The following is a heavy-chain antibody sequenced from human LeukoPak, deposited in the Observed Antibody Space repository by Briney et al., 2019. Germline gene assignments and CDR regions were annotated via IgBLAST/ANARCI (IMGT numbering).Heavy chain of an antibody. V-gene: IGHV5-51*01. J-gene: IGHJ4*02. CDR3: ARQDGNSKYYFDY. CDR1: GYSFTYYW. Sequence: GGSLKISCKGSGYSFTYYWIGWVRQMPGKGLEWMGIIYPGDSDTRYRPSFQGQVTISVVKSISTAYLQWSSLKASDTAMYYCARQDGNSKYYFDYWGQGTLVTVSS. D-gene: IGHD1-1*01. CDR2: IYPGDSDT.